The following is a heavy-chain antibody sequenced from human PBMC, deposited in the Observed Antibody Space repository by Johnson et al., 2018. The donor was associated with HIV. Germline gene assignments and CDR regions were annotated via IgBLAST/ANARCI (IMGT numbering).Heavy chain of an antibody. J-gene: IGHJ3*02. CDR1: RFTLSSYA. D-gene: IGHD1-26*01. CDR3: AREPIREVGGAFDI. V-gene: IGHV3-30*04. CDR2: ISYDGSNK. Sequence: VQLLESGGGVVQPGRSLRLSCAASRFTLSSYAMHWVRQAPGKGLEWVAAISYDGSNKYYADSVKGRFTISRDNSKNTLFLQMNSLRPEDTAVYYCAREPIREVGGAFDIWGQGTMVTVSS.